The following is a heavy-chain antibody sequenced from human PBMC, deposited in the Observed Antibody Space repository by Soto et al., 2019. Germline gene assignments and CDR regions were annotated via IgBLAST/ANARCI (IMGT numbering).Heavy chain of an antibody. D-gene: IGHD2-2*01. CDR1: GGSISSSSYY. CDR2: IYYSGST. J-gene: IGHJ5*02. Sequence: SETLSLTCTVSGGSISSSSYYWGWIRQPPGKGLEWIGSIYYSGSTYYNPSLKSRVTISVDTSKNQFSLKLSSVTAADTAVYYCASIAVGPAAIYWFDPWGQGTLVTVSS. CDR3: ASIAVGPAAIYWFDP. V-gene: IGHV4-39*01.